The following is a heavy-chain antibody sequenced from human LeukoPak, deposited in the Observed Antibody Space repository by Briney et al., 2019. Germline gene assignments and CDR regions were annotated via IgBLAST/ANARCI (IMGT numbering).Heavy chain of an antibody. CDR1: GGSISSYY. CDR3: ARDSHGHCSGGTCYSGGWFDP. Sequence: SETLSLTCTVSGGSISSYYWSWIRQPPGKGLEWIGYIYYSGSTNYNPSLKSRVTISVDTSKNQFSLKLSSVTAADTAVYYCARDSHGHCSGGTCYSGGWFDPWGQGTLVSVSS. CDR2: IYYSGST. D-gene: IGHD2-15*01. J-gene: IGHJ5*02. V-gene: IGHV4-59*12.